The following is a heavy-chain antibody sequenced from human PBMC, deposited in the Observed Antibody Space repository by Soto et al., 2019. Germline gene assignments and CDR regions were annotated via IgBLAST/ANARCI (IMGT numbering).Heavy chain of an antibody. CDR2: ISYDGSNK. J-gene: IGHJ4*02. Sequence: LRLSCAASGFTFSSYAMHWVRQAPGKGLEWVAAISYDGSNKYYADSVKGRFTISRDTSKNTLYLQMNSLRAEDTAVYYCARGPSSLTRFDYWGQGTLVTVSS. D-gene: IGHD2-2*01. CDR1: GFTFSSYA. V-gene: IGHV3-30-3*01. CDR3: ARGPSSLTRFDY.